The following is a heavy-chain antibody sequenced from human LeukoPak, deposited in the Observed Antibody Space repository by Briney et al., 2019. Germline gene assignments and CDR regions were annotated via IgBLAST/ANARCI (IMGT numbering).Heavy chain of an antibody. CDR2: IIPIFGTA. J-gene: IGHJ3*02. CDR1: GGTFSVSI. D-gene: IGHD3-16*01. V-gene: IGHV1-69*13. CDR3: ERTNSKSYVHDACVT. Sequence: ASVRDSSEHLGGTFSVSIICCVSQAPGQGLEWMGGIIPIFGTANYAQKFQGRVTITADESTSTAYMELSSLRSEDTAVYYCERTNSKSYVHDACVTCGQGTMVTVSS.